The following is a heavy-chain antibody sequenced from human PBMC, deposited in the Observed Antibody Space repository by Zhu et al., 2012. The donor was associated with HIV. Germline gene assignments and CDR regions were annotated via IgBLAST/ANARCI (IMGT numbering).Heavy chain of an antibody. J-gene: IGHJ6*01. D-gene: IGHD4-23*01. Sequence: QVQLVQSGAEVKKPGASVKVSCKASGYTFTGYYMHWVRQAPGQGLEWMGWINPNSGGTNYAQKFQGRVTMTRDTSISTAYMELSRLRSDDTAVYYCARRVLTAADGRRTLRRRWGGRGDPTDTSVVPTXPSYRTDRTYG. CDR3: ARRVLTAADGRRTLRRRWGGRGDPTDTSVVPTXPSYRTDRTYG. CDR2: INPNSGGT. V-gene: IGHV1-2*02. CDR1: GYTFTGYY.